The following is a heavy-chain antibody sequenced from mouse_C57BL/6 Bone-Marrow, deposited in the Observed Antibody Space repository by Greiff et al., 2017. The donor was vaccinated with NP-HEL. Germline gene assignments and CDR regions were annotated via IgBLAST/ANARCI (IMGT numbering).Heavy chain of an antibody. Sequence: EVQVVESGPELVKPGASVKIPCKASGYTFTDYNMDWVKQSHGKSLEWIGDINPNNGGTIYNQKFKGKATLTVDKSSSTAYMELRSLTSEDTAVYYCARGNYYGSSYWYFDVWGTGTTVTVSS. CDR3: ARGNYYGSSYWYFDV. CDR1: GYTFTDYN. CDR2: INPNNGGT. D-gene: IGHD1-1*01. V-gene: IGHV1-18*01. J-gene: IGHJ1*03.